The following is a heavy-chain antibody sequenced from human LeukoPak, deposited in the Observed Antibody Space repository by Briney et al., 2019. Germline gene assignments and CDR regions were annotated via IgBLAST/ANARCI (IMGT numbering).Heavy chain of an antibody. V-gene: IGHV4-30-2*01. CDR3: ARDTGSGYYYMDV. J-gene: IGHJ6*03. Sequence: SETLSLTCTVSGGSISSGGYYWSWIRQPPGKGLEWIGYIYHSGSTYYNPSLKSRVTISVDRSKNQFSLKLSSVTAADTAVYYCARDTGSGYYYMDVWGKGTTVTVSS. CDR1: GGSISSGGYY. D-gene: IGHD3-10*01. CDR2: IYHSGST.